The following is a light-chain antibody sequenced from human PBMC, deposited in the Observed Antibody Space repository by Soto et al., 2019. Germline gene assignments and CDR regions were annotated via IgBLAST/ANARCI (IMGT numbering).Light chain of an antibody. CDR2: GAS. CDR1: QSVSSN. J-gene: IGKJ1*01. V-gene: IGKV3-20*01. Sequence: IALASPPATLSVYPGERATLSCRASQSVSSNLAWYQQKPGQAPRLLIYGASTRATGIPDRFSGSGSGTDFTLTISRLEPEDFAVYYCQQYGSSRTFGQGTKVDI. CDR3: QQYGSSRT.